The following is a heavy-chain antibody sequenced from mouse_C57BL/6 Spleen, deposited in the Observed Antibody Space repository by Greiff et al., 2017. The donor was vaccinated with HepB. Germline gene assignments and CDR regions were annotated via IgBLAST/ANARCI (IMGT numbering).Heavy chain of an antibody. CDR3: TRAYDGYYFDY. V-gene: IGHV5-9-1*02. CDR2: ISSGGEYI. CDR1: GFTFSSYA. J-gene: IGHJ2*01. D-gene: IGHD2-3*01. Sequence: EVQRVESGEGLVKPGGSLKLSCAASGFTFSSYAMSWVRQTPEKRLEWVAYISSGGEYIYYADTVKGRFTISRDNARNTLYLQMSSLKSEDTAMYYCTRAYDGYYFDYWGQGTTLTVSS.